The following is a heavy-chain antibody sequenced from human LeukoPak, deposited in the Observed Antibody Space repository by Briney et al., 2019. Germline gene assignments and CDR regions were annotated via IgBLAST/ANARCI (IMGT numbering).Heavy chain of an antibody. Sequence: SETLPLTCTVSGGSISSGGYYWSWIRQHPGKGLEWIGYIYYSGSTYYNPSLKSRVTISVDTSKNQFSLKLSSVTAADTAVYYCARGRYCSGGSCYYRFDYWGQGTLVTVSS. CDR2: IYYSGST. V-gene: IGHV4-31*03. J-gene: IGHJ4*02. CDR1: GGSISSGGYY. CDR3: ARGRYCSGGSCYYRFDY. D-gene: IGHD2-15*01.